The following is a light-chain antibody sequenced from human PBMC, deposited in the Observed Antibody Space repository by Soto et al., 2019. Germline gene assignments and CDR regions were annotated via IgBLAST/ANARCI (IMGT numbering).Light chain of an antibody. CDR1: QSVSTRY. V-gene: IGKV3-20*01. CDR2: GAS. J-gene: IGKJ5*01. CDR3: QQYDTSSII. Sequence: IVLKQSPGTLCLSPGERATHSCRASQSVSTRYLAWYQQKRGQPPRLLIYGASSRASGIPDRFSGSGSGTDFTLTITRLEPEDFALYYCQQYDTSSIIFGQGTRLEIK.